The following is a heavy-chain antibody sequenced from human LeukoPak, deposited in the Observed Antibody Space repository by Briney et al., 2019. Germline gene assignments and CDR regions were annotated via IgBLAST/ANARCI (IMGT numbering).Heavy chain of an antibody. V-gene: IGHV4-4*07. J-gene: IGHJ5*02. D-gene: IGHD1-1*01. CDR3: ARSGKRFDP. CDR1: IGSLNTYF. Sequence: SETLSLTCTVSIGSLNTYFWTWVRQPAGKGLEWIGRVSDTGRAYYNPSLESRVTVSVDTSKNQFSLKLSSVTAADTAVYYCARSGKRFDPWGQGTLVTVSS. CDR2: VSDTGRA.